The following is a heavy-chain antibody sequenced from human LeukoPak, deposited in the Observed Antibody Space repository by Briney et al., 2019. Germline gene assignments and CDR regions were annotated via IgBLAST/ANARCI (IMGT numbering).Heavy chain of an antibody. CDR1: GFTFRSYE. CDR2: ISSSGSAI. CDR3: ATFSVGATTYFFDY. D-gene: IGHD1-26*01. V-gene: IGHV3-48*03. J-gene: IGHJ4*02. Sequence: GGSLRLSCAASGFTFRSYEMNWVRQAPGKGLEWVSYISSSGSAIYYADSVKGRFTISRDNAKNSVLLQMNSLRAEDTAVYYCATFSVGATTYFFDYWGQGTLVTVSS.